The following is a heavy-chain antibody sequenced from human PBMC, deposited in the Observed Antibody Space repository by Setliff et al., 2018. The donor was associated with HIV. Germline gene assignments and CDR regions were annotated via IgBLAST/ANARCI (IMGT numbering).Heavy chain of an antibody. CDR2: INLVTGKT. V-gene: IGHV1-3*01. Sequence: ASVKVSCKTSGYTFAQSHDLHWVRQVPGQGPEWMGWINLVTGKTAYLQKFQGRVIITREISANTAYMEMSSLRSEDTAVYFCANGGSGGQFDHWGQGTLVTVPQ. D-gene: IGHD3-16*01. CDR3: ANGGSGGQFDH. CDR1: GYTFAQSHD. J-gene: IGHJ4*02.